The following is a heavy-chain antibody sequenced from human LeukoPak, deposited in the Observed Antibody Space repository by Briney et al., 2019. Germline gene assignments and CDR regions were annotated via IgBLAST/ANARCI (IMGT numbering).Heavy chain of an antibody. D-gene: IGHD6-19*01. CDR1: GFTFDDYA. CDR3: AKSFGGSGWFDAFDI. V-gene: IGHV3-9*03. CDR2: ISWNSGSI. J-gene: IGHJ3*02. Sequence: GGSLRLSCAASGFTFDDYAMHWVRQAPGKGLEWVSGISWNSGSIGYADSVKGRFTISRDNAKNSLYLQMNSLRAEDMALYYCAKSFGGSGWFDAFDIWGQGTMVTVSS.